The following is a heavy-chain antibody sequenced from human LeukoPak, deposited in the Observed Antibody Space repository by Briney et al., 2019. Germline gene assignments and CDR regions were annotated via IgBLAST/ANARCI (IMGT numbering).Heavy chain of an antibody. CDR2: ISGSGGGT. CDR3: AKEGPLRYFDY. J-gene: IGHJ4*02. V-gene: IGHV3-23*01. Sequence: QSGGSLRLSCAASGFTFNNHAMSWVRQAPGKGLEWVSGISGSGGGTYYADSGKGRFTSSRDNSKNTLYLQMNSLRAEDTAVYYCAKEGPLRYFDYWGQGTLVTVAS. CDR1: GFTFNNHA. D-gene: IGHD3-16*01.